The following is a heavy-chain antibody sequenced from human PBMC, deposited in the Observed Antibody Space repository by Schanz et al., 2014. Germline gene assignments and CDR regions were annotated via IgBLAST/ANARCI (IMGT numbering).Heavy chain of an antibody. D-gene: IGHD3-16*02. CDR3: ARGHDYFWGSYRRSPWGYFDL. V-gene: IGHV4-34*01. CDR2: INHSGST. J-gene: IGHJ2*01. CDR1: GGSFSDYY. Sequence: QVQLQQWGAGLLKPSETLSLTCAVYGGSFSDYYWSWIRQPPGKGLEWIGEINHSGSTNYNPSLKSQFTISLAPSNNQFSLKLSSVTAADTAVYYCARGHDYFWGSYRRSPWGYFDLWGRGSLVTVSS.